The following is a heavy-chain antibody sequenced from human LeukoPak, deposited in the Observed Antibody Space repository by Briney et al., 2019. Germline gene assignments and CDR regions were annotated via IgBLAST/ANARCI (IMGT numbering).Heavy chain of an antibody. V-gene: IGHV1-69*04. D-gene: IGHD2-2*01. CDR2: IIPIFGIA. J-gene: IGHJ5*02. Sequence: RASVKVSCKASGGTFSSYAISWVRQAPGQGLEWMGRIIPIFGIANYAQKFQGRVTITADKSTSTAYMELSSLRSEDTAVYYCAREATGYCSSTSCSRGFDPWGQGPLVTVSS. CDR3: AREATGYCSSTSCSRGFDP. CDR1: GGTFSSYA.